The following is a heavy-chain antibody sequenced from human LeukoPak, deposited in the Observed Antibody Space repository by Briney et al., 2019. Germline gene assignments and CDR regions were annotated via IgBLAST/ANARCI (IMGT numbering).Heavy chain of an antibody. D-gene: IGHD5-12*01. J-gene: IGHJ2*01. CDR3: ARWRPGYAPWYFDL. V-gene: IGHV4-34*01. CDR2: INHSGST. Sequence: PSETLSLTCAVYGGSFSGYYWSWIRQPPGKGLEWIGEINHSGSTNYNPSLKSRVTISVDTSKNQFSLKLSSVTAADTAVYYCARWRPGYAPWYFDLWGRGTLVTVSS. CDR1: GGSFSGYY.